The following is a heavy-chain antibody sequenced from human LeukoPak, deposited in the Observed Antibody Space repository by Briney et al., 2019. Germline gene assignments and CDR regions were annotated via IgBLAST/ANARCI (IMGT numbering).Heavy chain of an antibody. J-gene: IGHJ3*02. D-gene: IGHD5-12*01. Sequence: GGSLRLSCAASGFSVSSNYMSWVRQAPGKGLEWVSVIYSGGSTYYADSVKGRFTISRDNSKNTLYLQMNSLRAEDTAVYYCARMAGYSGYDRGAFDIWGQGTMVTVSS. CDR1: GFSVSSNY. CDR2: IYSGGST. CDR3: ARMAGYSGYDRGAFDI. V-gene: IGHV3-66*01.